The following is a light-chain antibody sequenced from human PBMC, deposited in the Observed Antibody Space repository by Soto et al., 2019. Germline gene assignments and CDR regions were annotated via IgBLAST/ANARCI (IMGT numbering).Light chain of an antibody. J-gene: IGLJ1*01. V-gene: IGLV2-18*02. CDR1: SSDVGSYNR. Sequence: QPVLTQPPSVSVSPGQSVAISYTGTSSDVGSYNRVSWYQQPPGTAPKLMIFDVSNRPSGVPDRFSGSKSGNTASLTISGLQAEDEAYYYCSSYTTSNTYVFGTGTKVTV. CDR2: DVS. CDR3: SSYTTSNTYV.